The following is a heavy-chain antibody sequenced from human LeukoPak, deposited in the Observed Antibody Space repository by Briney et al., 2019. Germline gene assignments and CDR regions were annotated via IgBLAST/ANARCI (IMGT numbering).Heavy chain of an antibody. J-gene: IGHJ3*02. D-gene: IGHD6-19*01. CDR1: GFTVSSNY. V-gene: IGHV3-53*01. CDR3: AKRDFSSGWSSDAFDI. Sequence: GGSLRLSYAASGFTVSSNYMSWVRQAPGKGLEWVSVIYSGGTTYYADSVKGRFTISRDNSKNTLYLQMNSLRAEDTAVYYCAKRDFSSGWSSDAFDIWGQGTMVTVSS. CDR2: IYSGGTT.